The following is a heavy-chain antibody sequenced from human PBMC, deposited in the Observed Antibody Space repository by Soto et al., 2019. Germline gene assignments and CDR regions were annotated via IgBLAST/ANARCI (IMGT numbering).Heavy chain of an antibody. V-gene: IGHV4-59*01. J-gene: IGHJ4*02. Sequence: PSDTLSLTCTVSGGSISSYYWSWIRQPPGKGLEWIGYIYYSGSTNYNPSLKSRVTISVDTSKNQFSLKLSSVTAADTAVYYCARVYGDYLDYWGQGTLVTVSS. CDR1: GGSISSYY. CDR3: ARVYGDYLDY. D-gene: IGHD4-17*01. CDR2: IYYSGST.